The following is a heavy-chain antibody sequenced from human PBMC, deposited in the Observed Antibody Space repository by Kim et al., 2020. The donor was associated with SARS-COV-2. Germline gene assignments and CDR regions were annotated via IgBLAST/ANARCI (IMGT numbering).Heavy chain of an antibody. Sequence: LKSRVTISVDTSKNQFSLKRSSVTAADTAVYYCARQMKGNYGGKNWGFDYWGQGTLVTVSS. V-gene: IGHV4-39*01. CDR3: ARQMKGNYGGKNWGFDY. D-gene: IGHD4-17*01. J-gene: IGHJ4*02.